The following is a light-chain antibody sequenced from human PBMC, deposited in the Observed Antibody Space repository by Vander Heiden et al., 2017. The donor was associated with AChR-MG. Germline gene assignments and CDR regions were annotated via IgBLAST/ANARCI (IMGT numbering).Light chain of an antibody. CDR2: DVS. CDR3: SSYTSSSTVV. V-gene: IGLV2-14*03. J-gene: IGLJ3*02. Sequence: QSALTQPASVSASPGQSTTNSCTGTTRDVGGYNYVSWYQQHPGKAPKLMIYDVSGRPSGVSDRFSGSKSDNTASLTISGLQAEDEADYYCSSYTSSSTVVFGGGTKLTVL. CDR1: TRDVGGYNY.